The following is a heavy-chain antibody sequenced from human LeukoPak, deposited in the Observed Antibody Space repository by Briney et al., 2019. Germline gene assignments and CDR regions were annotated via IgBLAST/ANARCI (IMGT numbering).Heavy chain of an antibody. CDR1: GYTFSSQG. Sequence: ASVKVSCKTSGYTFSSQGISWVRQAPGQRLEWMGWISANNGNTNYAQRFQGIVTMTTDTSTSTAYMELRSLRSDDTAVYYCAKDGGPYPNYWGQGTLVTVSS. V-gene: IGHV1-18*01. D-gene: IGHD3-16*01. J-gene: IGHJ4*02. CDR2: ISANNGNT. CDR3: AKDGGPYPNY.